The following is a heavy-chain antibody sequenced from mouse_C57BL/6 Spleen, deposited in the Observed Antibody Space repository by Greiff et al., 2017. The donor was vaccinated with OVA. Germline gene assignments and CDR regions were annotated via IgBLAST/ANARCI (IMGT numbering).Heavy chain of an antibody. CDR1: GYSITSGYS. CDR3: AREGNSLYYYAMDD. D-gene: IGHD2-1*01. CDR2: ISYDGSN. V-gene: IGHV3-6*01. Sequence: EVKLVESGPGLVKPSQSLSLTCSVTGYSITSGYSWNWIRQFPGNKLEWMGYISYDGSNNYNPSLKNRISITRDTSKNQFVLKLNSVTTEDTATYYCAREGNSLYYYAMDDWGQGTSVTVSS. J-gene: IGHJ4*01.